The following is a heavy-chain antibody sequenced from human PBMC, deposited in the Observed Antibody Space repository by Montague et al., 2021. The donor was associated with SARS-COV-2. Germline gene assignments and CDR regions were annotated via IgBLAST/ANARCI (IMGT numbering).Heavy chain of an antibody. V-gene: IGHV4-31*03. CDR1: GGSISSGGYY. CDR2: IYYSGST. D-gene: IGHD3-9*01. CDR3: ARTYYDILTGYYSFDY. Sequence: TLSLTCTVSGGSISSGGYYWSWIRQHPGKGLEWIGYIYYSGSTYYNPSLKSRVTISVDTSKNQFSLKLSSVTAADTAVYYCARTYYDILTGYYSFDYWGQGTLVTVSS. J-gene: IGHJ4*02.